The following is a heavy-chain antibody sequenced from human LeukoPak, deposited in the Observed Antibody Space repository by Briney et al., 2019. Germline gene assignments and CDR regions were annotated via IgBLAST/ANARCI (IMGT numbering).Heavy chain of an antibody. V-gene: IGHV4-39*07. CDR1: GGSISSSSYY. CDR3: AGYSSGWSTY. CDR2: IYYSGST. D-gene: IGHD6-19*01. Sequence: SETLSLTCTVSGGSISSSSYYWGWIRQPPGKGLEWIGSIYYSGSTHYNPSLKSRVTISVDTSKNQFSLKLSSVTAADTAVYYCAGYSSGWSTYWGQGTLVTVSS. J-gene: IGHJ4*02.